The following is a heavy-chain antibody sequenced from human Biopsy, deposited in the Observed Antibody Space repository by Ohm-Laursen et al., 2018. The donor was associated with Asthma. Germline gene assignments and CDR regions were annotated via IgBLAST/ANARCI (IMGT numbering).Heavy chain of an antibody. CDR1: GFKFAEYT. CDR2: ISWNSATI. V-gene: IGHV3-9*01. J-gene: IGHJ4*02. D-gene: IGHD4-17*01. Sequence: SLRLSCAASGFKFAEYTMHWVRQAPGKGLEWVSGISWNSATIGYADSVESRFTISRDNAKNSLYLQMNSLRDEDTAVYYCARPRWGPYGYWGQGTLVTVSS. CDR3: ARPRWGPYGY.